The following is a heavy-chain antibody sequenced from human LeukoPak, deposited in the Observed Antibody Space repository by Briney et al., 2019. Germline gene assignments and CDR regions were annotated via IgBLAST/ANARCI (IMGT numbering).Heavy chain of an antibody. CDR3: TTQAYYYDSSGYYPPGYVDV. V-gene: IGHV3-15*01. CDR2: IKSKTDGGTT. D-gene: IGHD3-22*01. Sequence: PGGSLRLSCAASGFTFSNAWMSWVRQAPGKGLEWVGRIKSKTDGGTTDYAAPVKGRFTISRDDSKNTLYLQMNSLKTEDTAVYYCTTQAYYYDSSGYYPPGYVDVWGKGTTVTVSS. J-gene: IGHJ6*03. CDR1: GFTFSNAW.